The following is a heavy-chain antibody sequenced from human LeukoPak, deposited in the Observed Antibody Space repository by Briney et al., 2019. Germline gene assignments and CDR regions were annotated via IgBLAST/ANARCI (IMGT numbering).Heavy chain of an antibody. CDR1: GFSFSDYY. CDR3: AKGVTTGKSVASLDY. D-gene: IGHD1-1*01. V-gene: IGHV3-23*01. J-gene: IGHJ4*02. CDR2: ISGSGGST. Sequence: GGSLRLSCAASGFSFSDYYMSWIRQAPGKGLEWVSAISGSGGSTYYADSVKGRFTIARDNSKNTLYLQMNSLRAEDTAVYYCAKGVTTGKSVASLDYWGQGTLVTVSS.